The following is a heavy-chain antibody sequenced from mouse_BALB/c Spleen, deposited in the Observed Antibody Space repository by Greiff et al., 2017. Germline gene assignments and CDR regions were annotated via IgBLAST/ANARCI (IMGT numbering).Heavy chain of an antibody. CDR3: ARERNGNYVGFAY. V-gene: IGHV1-7*01. D-gene: IGHD2-1*01. J-gene: IGHJ3*01. Sequence: VQGVESGAELAKPGASVKMSCKASGYTFTSYWMHWVKQRPGQGLEWIGYINPSTGYTEYNQKFKDKATLTADKSSSTAYMQLSSLTSEDSAVYYCARERNGNYVGFAYWGQGTLVTVSA. CDR1: GYTFTSYW. CDR2: INPSTGYT.